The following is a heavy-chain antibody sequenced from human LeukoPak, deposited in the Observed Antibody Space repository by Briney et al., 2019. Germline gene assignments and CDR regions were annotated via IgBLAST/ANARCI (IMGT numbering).Heavy chain of an antibody. CDR2: IYYSGST. J-gene: IGHJ5*02. CDR1: GGSISSYY. V-gene: IGHV4-59*08. Sequence: PSETLSLTCTVSGGSISSYYWSWIRQPPGKGLEWIGYIYYSGSTNYNPSLKSRVTISVDTSKNQFSLKLSSVTAADTAVYYCAGHRHYDPHLNWFDPWGQGTLVTVSS. CDR3: AGHRHYDPHLNWFDP. D-gene: IGHD3-3*01.